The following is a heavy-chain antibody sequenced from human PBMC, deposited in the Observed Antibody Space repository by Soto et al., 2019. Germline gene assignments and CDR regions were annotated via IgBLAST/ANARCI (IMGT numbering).Heavy chain of an antibody. CDR3: ARDDEGGSDCDLGY. CDR1: GFTFSSYV. V-gene: IGHV3-30-3*01. D-gene: IGHD3-10*01. Sequence: QVQLVESGGGVVQPGRSLTLSCAASGFTFSSYVIHWVRQTSDKGLEWVAFISRDGSNAYYADSVKGRFTISRDNSKNTLYLEMNSLRAEDTAVYYCARDDEGGSDCDLGYWGQGTLVTVSS. J-gene: IGHJ4*02. CDR2: ISRDGSNA.